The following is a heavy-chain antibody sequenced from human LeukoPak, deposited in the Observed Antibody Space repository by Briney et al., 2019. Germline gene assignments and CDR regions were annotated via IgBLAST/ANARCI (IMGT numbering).Heavy chain of an antibody. Sequence: GGSLRLSCAASGFTFNNYWMHWVRQTPGKGLEWVSRINSDGSTTIYADSVKGRFTISRDNTKNMLYLQMNSLTAEDTAMYYCASLSQYPSAWFDPWGQGTLVTVSS. CDR3: ASLSQYPSAWFDP. D-gene: IGHD2/OR15-2a*01. CDR1: GFTFNNYW. J-gene: IGHJ5*02. V-gene: IGHV3-74*01. CDR2: INSDGSTT.